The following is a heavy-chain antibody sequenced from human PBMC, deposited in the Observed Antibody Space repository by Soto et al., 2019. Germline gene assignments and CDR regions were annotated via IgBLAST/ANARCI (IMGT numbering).Heavy chain of an antibody. Sequence: SQTLSLTCAISGGSVSNKGATWNWVKESPSRGLEWLGRAYYRSRWHYDYAAYVRGRITINPDTSKNQFSLQLNSVTPEDTAVYYCARDPPDFNSGLDYWGQGTLVTVS. V-gene: IGHV6-1*01. D-gene: IGHD6-19*01. J-gene: IGHJ4*02. CDR2: AYYRSRWHY. CDR1: GGSVSNKGAT. CDR3: ARDPPDFNSGLDY.